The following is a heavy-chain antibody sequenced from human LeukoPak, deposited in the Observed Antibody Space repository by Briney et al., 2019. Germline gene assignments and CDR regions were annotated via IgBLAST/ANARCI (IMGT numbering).Heavy chain of an antibody. CDR3: ARSLRFLEWLSEDFDY. D-gene: IGHD3-3*01. Sequence: QTGGSLRLSCAASGFTVSSNYMSWVRQAPGKGLEWVSVIYSGGSTYYADSVKGRFTISRDNSKNTLYLQMNSLRAEDTAVYYCARSLRFLEWLSEDFDYWGQGTLVTVSS. CDR2: IYSGGST. J-gene: IGHJ4*02. CDR1: GFTVSSNY. V-gene: IGHV3-66*02.